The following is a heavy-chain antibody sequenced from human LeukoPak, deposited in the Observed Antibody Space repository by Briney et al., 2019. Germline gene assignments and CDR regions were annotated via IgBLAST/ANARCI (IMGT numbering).Heavy chain of an antibody. D-gene: IGHD3-9*01. CDR2: IYYSGST. Sequence: SETLSLTCTVSGGSISSGDYYWSWIRQPPGKGLEWIGYIYYSGSTYYNPSLKSRVTISVDTSKNQFSLKLSSVTAADTAVYYCARSPYYDILTGSLRFDPWGQGTLVTVSS. CDR3: ARSPYYDILTGSLRFDP. V-gene: IGHV4-30-4*01. CDR1: GGSISSGDYY. J-gene: IGHJ5*02.